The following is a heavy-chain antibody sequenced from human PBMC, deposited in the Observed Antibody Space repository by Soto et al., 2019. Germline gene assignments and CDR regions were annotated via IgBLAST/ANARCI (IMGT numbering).Heavy chain of an antibody. CDR1: GGSISSYY. CDR2: IHYSGST. CDR3: AGLSATTVKYAVDI. J-gene: IGHJ3*02. V-gene: IGHV4-59*01. Sequence: QVQLQESGPGLVKPSETLSLTCTVSGGSISSYYWNWIRQPPGKGLEWIAYIHYSGSTNYNPALRSRVTISVDTSKNQFSLKLNSVTAADTAVYYCAGLSATTVKYAVDIWGQGTLVTVSS. D-gene: IGHD4-17*01.